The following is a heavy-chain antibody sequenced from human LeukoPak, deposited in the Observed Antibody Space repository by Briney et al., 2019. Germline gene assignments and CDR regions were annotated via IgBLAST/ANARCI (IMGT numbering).Heavy chain of an antibody. J-gene: IGHJ4*02. CDR3: ARETRLGIVVVPAAAFGY. CDR1: GYTFTGYY. D-gene: IGHD2-2*01. CDR2: INPNSGGT. V-gene: IGHV1-2*02. Sequence: ASVKVSCKASGYTFTGYYMHWVRQAPGQGLEWMGWINPNSGGTNYAQKFQGRVTMTRDTSISTAYMELSRLRSDDTAVYYCARETRLGIVVVPAAAFGYWGQGTLVTVSS.